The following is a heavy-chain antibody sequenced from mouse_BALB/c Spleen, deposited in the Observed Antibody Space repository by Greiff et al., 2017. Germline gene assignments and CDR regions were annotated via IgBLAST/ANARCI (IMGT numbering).Heavy chain of an antibody. J-gene: IGHJ4*01. CDR1: GFTFRDYY. CDR2: ISDGGSYT. Sequence: EVKLVESGGGLVKPGGSLKLSCAASGFTFRDYYRYWVRQTPEKRRAGVATISDGGSYTYYPDSVKGRFTISRDNAKNNLYLQMSSLKSEDTAMYYCARDGLRRAMDYWGQGTSVTVSS. V-gene: IGHV5-4*02. D-gene: IGHD2-2*01. CDR3: ARDGLRRAMDY.